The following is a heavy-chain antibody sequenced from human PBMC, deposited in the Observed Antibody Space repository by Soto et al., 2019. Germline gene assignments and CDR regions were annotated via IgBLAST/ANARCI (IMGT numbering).Heavy chain of an antibody. V-gene: IGHV3-30-3*01. Sequence: QVQLVESGGGVVQPGRSLRLSCAASGFTLSSYAMHWVRQAPGKGLEWVAVISYDGSNKYYADSVKGRFTISRDNSKNTLYLQMNSLRAEDTAVYYCARDNGDYYGMDVWGQGTTVTVSS. CDR3: ARDNGDYYGMDV. D-gene: IGHD3-10*01. CDR2: ISYDGSNK. J-gene: IGHJ6*02. CDR1: GFTLSSYA.